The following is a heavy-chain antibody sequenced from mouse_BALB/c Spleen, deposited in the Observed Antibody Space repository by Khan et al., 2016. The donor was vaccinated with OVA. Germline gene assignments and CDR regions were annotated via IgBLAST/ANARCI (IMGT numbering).Heavy chain of an antibody. V-gene: IGHV3-2*02. Sequence: EVQLQESGPGLVKPSQSLSLTCTVTGYSITSGYGWNWIRQFPGNKLEWMGYISYIGSTNYNPSLKSRISITRDTSKNQFFLQWNSVTTEDTATYYCARTARIKYWGQGTTLTVSS. CDR3: ARTARIKY. J-gene: IGHJ2*01. D-gene: IGHD1-2*01. CDR2: ISYIGST. CDR1: GYSITSGYG.